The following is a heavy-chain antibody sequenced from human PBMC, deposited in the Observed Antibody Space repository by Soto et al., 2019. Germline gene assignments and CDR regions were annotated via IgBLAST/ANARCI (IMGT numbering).Heavy chain of an antibody. CDR2: ISWNSGSI. CDR1: GFTFDDYA. V-gene: IGHV3-9*01. CDR3: AQSQLRFLEWLLD. J-gene: IGHJ4*02. Sequence: EVQLVESGGGLVQPGSSLRLSCAASGFTFDDYAMHWVRQAPGKGLEWVSGISWNSGSIGYADSVKGRFTISRDNAKNSLYLQMNSLRAEDTALYYCAQSQLRFLEWLLDWGQGTLVTVSS. D-gene: IGHD3-3*01.